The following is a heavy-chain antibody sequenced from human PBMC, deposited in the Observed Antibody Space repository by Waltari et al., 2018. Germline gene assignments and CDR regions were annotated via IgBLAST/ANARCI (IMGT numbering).Heavy chain of an antibody. CDR1: GFTCSSYS. CDR3: ARVRDSRGAFDI. V-gene: IGHV3-21*01. Sequence: EVQLVESGGGLVKRGGSRRRSCATGGFTCSSYSMNWVRQAPGKGLGWVSSISSGSSYIYYADSVKGRFTISRDNAKNSLYLQMNSLRAEDTAVYYCARVRDSRGAFDIWGQGTMVTVSS. J-gene: IGHJ3*02. D-gene: IGHD3-22*01. CDR2: ISSGSSYI.